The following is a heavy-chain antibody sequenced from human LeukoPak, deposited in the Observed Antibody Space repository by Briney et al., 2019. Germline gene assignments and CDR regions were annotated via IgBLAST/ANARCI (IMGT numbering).Heavy chain of an antibody. D-gene: IGHD2-15*01. CDR2: ISSSSSYM. J-gene: IGHJ6*02. Sequence: GGSLRLSCAASGFTFSGYSMNWVRQAPGKGLEWVSSISSSSSYMYYADSVKGRFTISRDNAKNSLYLQMNSLRAEDTAVYYCARVMCSGGSCYSSRTLIRDRNGMDVWGQGTTVTVSS. V-gene: IGHV3-21*01. CDR3: ARVMCSGGSCYSSRTLIRDRNGMDV. CDR1: GFTFSGYS.